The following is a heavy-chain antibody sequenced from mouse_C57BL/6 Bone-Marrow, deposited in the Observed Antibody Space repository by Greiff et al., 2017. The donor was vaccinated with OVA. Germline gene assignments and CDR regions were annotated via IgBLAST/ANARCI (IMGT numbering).Heavy chain of an antibody. CDR1: GYTFTSYT. Sequence: VMLVESGAELARPGASVKMSCKASGYTFTSYTMHWVKQRPGPGLEWIGYINPSSGYTKYNQKFKDKATLTADKSSSTAYMQLSSLTSEDSAVYYCARWGLPSWFAYWGQGTLVTVSA. V-gene: IGHV1-4*01. D-gene: IGHD2-2*01. CDR2: INPSSGYT. CDR3: ARWGLPSWFAY. J-gene: IGHJ3*01.